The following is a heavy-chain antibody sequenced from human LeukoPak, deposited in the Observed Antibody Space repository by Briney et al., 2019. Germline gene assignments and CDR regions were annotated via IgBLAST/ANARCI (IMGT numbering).Heavy chain of an antibody. D-gene: IGHD3-22*01. Sequence: ASVKVSCKASGYTFTSYYMHWVRQAPGQGLEWMGIINPSGGSTSYAQKFQGRVTMTRDTSTSTVYMEPSSLRSEDTAVYYCARDQSDSSGYYSNKFDYWGQGTLVTVSS. V-gene: IGHV1-46*01. CDR1: GYTFTSYY. CDR3: ARDQSDSSGYYSNKFDY. J-gene: IGHJ4*02. CDR2: INPSGGST.